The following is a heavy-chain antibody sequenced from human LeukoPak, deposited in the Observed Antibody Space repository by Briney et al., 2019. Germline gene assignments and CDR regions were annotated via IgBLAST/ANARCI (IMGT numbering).Heavy chain of an antibody. J-gene: IGHJ5*02. CDR2: MNPITGST. V-gene: IGHV1-8*01. D-gene: IGHD3-10*01. CDR3: VRDGEGVAISVNYWFDP. Sequence: GASVKVSCRASGLIFTGYDINWVRQAAGQGLEWMGWMNPITGSTGYARQFQGRVTMTRDTSTGTAYMELTSLRSEDTAVYYCVRDGEGVAISVNYWFDPWGQGTLVTVSS. CDR1: GLIFTGYD.